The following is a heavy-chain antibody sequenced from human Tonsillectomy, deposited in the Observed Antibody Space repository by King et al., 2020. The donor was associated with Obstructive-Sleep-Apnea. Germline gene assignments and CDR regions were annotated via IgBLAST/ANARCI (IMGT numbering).Heavy chain of an antibody. CDR1: GFTFSSYA. D-gene: IGHD4-17*01. V-gene: IGHV3-30-3*01. Sequence: VQLVQSGGGVVQPGRSLRLSCAASGFTFSSYAMHWVRQAPVKGLEWVAVISYDGSNKYYADSVKGRFTISRDNSKNTLYLQMNSLRAEDTAVYYCARPPTADYGDYNWFDPWGQGTLVTVSS. CDR2: ISYDGSNK. CDR3: ARPPTADYGDYNWFDP. J-gene: IGHJ5*02.